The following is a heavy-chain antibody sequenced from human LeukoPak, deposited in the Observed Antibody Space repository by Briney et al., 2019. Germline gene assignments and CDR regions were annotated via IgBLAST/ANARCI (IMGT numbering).Heavy chain of an antibody. Sequence: GGSLGLSCAASGFTFSSYWMSWVRQAPGKGLEWVANIKQDGSEKYYVDSVKGRFTISRDNAKNSLYLQMNSLRAEDTAVYYCARDQYSYGYDWFDPWGQGTLVTVSS. J-gene: IGHJ5*02. CDR3: ARDQYSYGYDWFDP. V-gene: IGHV3-7*01. D-gene: IGHD5-18*01. CDR1: GFTFSSYW. CDR2: IKQDGSEK.